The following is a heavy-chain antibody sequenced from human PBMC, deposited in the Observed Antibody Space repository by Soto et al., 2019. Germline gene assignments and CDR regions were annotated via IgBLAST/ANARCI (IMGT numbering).Heavy chain of an antibody. CDR3: ARVPRIAARRDFDY. CDR2: TYYRSKWYN. D-gene: IGHD6-6*01. Sequence: PSLTCAISGDSVSSNSAAWNWIRQSPSRGLEWLGRTYYRSKWYNDYAVSVKSRITINPDTSKNQFSLQLNSVTPEDTAVYYCARVPRIAARRDFDYWGKGTLVTVSS. CDR1: GDSVSSNSAA. J-gene: IGHJ4*02. V-gene: IGHV6-1*01.